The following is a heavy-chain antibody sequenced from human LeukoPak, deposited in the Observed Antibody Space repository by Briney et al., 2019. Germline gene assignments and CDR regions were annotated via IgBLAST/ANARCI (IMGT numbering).Heavy chain of an antibody. CDR3: ARVRPGSGWYDYYYGMDV. CDR2: ISAYNGNT. D-gene: IGHD6-19*01. CDR1: GYTFTSYG. V-gene: IGHV1-18*01. Sequence: GASVKVSRKASGYTFTSYGVSWVRQPPGQGLERVGWISAYNGNTNYAQKLQGRVTITTDTSTSTAYMELRSLRSDDTAVYYCARVRPGSGWYDYYYGMDVWGQGTTVTVSS. J-gene: IGHJ6*02.